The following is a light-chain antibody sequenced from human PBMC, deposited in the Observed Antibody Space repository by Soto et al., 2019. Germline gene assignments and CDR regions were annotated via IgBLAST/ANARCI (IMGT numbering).Light chain of an antibody. V-gene: IGKV1-5*01. CDR1: QSIRSL. CDR2: DAS. J-gene: IGKJ1*01. Sequence: DIQMTQSPSTLSASVGDRVTITCRASQSIRSLLAWYQQKPGKAPKVLIYDASSLGSGVPSRFSGSGSGTEFTLTISSLQPDDFATYYCQQYTAFGQGTKV. CDR3: QQYTA.